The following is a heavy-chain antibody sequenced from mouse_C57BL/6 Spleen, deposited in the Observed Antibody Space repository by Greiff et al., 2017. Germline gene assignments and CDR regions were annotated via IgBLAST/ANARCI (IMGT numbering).Heavy chain of an antibody. CDR1: GYTFTSSW. Sequence: QVHVKQPGAELVMPGASVKLSCKASGYTFTSSWMHWVKQRPGQGLEWIGEIDPSDSYTNYNQKFKGKSTLTVDKSSSTAYMQLSSLTSEDSAVYYCARRGSSSYTGYFDYWGQGTTLTVSS. CDR2: IDPSDSYT. D-gene: IGHD1-1*01. CDR3: ARRGSSSYTGYFDY. J-gene: IGHJ2*01. V-gene: IGHV1-69*01.